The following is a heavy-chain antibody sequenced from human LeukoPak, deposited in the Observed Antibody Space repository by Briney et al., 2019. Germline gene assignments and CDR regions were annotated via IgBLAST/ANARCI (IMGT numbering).Heavy chain of an antibody. V-gene: IGHV3-23*01. CDR1: GFTFSSHG. CDR3: AKIVGATGDY. CDR2: ISGSGGST. J-gene: IGHJ4*02. Sequence: GGSLRLSCAASGFTFSSHGMHRVRQAPGKGLERVSAISGSGGSTYYADSVKGRFTISRDNSKNTLYLQMNSLRAEDTAVYYCAKIVGATGDYWGQGTLVTVSS. D-gene: IGHD1-26*01.